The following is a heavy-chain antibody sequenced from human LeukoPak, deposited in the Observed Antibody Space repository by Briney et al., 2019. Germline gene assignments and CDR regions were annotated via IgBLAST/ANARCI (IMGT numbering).Heavy chain of an antibody. CDR1: GFTFSSYA. J-gene: IGHJ4*02. CDR2: VYYTGST. CDR3: ARLGYCSSTSCYLDY. Sequence: GSLRLSCAASGFTFSSYAMSWVRQAPGKGLEWIGIVYYTGSTYYNPSLKSRVTITVDTSKNQFSLKLRSVTAADTAVYYCARLGYCSSTSCYLDYWGQGTLVTVSS. D-gene: IGHD2-2*01. V-gene: IGHV4-39*01.